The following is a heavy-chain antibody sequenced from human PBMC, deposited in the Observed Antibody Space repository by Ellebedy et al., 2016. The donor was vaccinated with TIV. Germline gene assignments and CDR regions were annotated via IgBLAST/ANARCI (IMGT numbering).Heavy chain of an antibody. CDR2: ISYDETQR. D-gene: IGHD3-10*01. CDR1: GFALSNYA. J-gene: IGHJ4*02. CDR3: ARESLLHGWGVFDY. Sequence: GESLKISCAASGFALSNYAIHWVRQAPGKGLEWVALISYDETQRKYADSVRGRLTVSRDTFKNTVDLQLSSLRLDDSAVYYCARESLLHGWGVFDYWGQGTRVTVSS. V-gene: IGHV3-30*04.